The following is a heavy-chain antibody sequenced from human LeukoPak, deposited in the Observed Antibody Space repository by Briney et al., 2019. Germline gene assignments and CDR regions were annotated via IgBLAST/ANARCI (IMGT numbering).Heavy chain of an antibody. D-gene: IGHD6-13*01. V-gene: IGHV3-30*02. CDR2: IRYDGSNK. Sequence: GGSLRLSCAASGFTFSSYGMHWVRQAPGKGLEWVAFIRYDGSNKYYADSVKGRFTISRDNSKNTLYLQMNSLRAEDTALYYCAKDIRGSTSWYGPDYWGQGTLVTVSS. J-gene: IGHJ4*02. CDR1: GFTFSSYG. CDR3: AKDIRGSTSWYGPDY.